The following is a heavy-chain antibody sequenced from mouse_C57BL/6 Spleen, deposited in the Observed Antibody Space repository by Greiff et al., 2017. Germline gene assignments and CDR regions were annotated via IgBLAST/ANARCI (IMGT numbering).Heavy chain of an antibody. CDR1: GYTFTGYW. V-gene: IGHV1-9*01. D-gene: IGHD1-1*01. CDR2: ILPGSGST. Sequence: QVHVKQSGAELMKPGASVKLSCKATGYTFTGYWIEWVKQRPGHGLEWIGEILPGSGSTNYNEKFKGKATFTADTSSNTAYMQLSSLTTEDAAIYYFARRDGSSYSYAMDYWGQGTSVTVSS. CDR3: ARRDGSSYSYAMDY. J-gene: IGHJ4*01.